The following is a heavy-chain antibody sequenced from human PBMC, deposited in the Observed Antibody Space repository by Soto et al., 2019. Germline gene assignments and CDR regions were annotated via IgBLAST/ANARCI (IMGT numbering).Heavy chain of an antibody. CDR3: ARETWYSSGWENWFDP. J-gene: IGHJ5*02. Sequence: PSETLSLTCTVSGGSISSYYWSWIRQPPGKGLEWIGYIYYSGSTNYNPSLKSRVTISVDTSKNQFSLKLSSVTAADTVVYYCARETWYSSGWENWFDPWGQGTLVTVSS. V-gene: IGHV4-59*01. CDR2: IYYSGST. D-gene: IGHD6-19*01. CDR1: GGSISSYY.